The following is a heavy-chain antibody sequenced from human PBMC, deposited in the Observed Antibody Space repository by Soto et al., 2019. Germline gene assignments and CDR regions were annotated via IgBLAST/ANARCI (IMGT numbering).Heavy chain of an antibody. Sequence: ESGGDMVQPGRSLKLSCVGSGYSFEDYSMHWVRQAPGKGLEWVSGISWNGNFTGYADSVKGRFTISRDNAKNSLFLQMRSLRLEDTALYYCVGGSWFDWGQGTLVTVSS. CDR2: ISWNGNFT. CDR1: GYSFEDYS. CDR3: VGGSWFD. D-gene: IGHD2-15*01. V-gene: IGHV3-9*01. J-gene: IGHJ4*02.